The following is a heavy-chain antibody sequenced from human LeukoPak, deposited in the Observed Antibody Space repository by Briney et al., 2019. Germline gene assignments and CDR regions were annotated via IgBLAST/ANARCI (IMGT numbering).Heavy chain of an antibody. CDR3: ARDHPRQQLVPDY. D-gene: IGHD6-13*01. V-gene: IGHV1-18*01. CDR1: GYTFTSHG. Sequence: ASVKVSCKASGYTFTSHGXXXXXQAPGQGXXXXGWTRGYNGXTNYAXXXXXXXTMXXDTSTSTAYMELRSLRSDDTAVYYCARDHPRQQLVPDYWGQGTLVTVSS. J-gene: IGHJ4*02. CDR2: TRGYNGXT.